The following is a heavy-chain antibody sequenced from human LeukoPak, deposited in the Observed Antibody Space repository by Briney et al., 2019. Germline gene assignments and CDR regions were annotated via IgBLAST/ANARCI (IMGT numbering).Heavy chain of an antibody. CDR2: INHSGST. V-gene: IGHV4-34*01. CDR1: GGSFSGYY. Sequence: SETLSLTCAVYGGSFSGYYWSWIRQPPGKGLEWIGEINHSGSTNYNPSLKSRVTISVDTSKNQFSLKLSSVTAADTAVYYCARVPRVYATPRGCFDYWGQGTLVTVSS. D-gene: IGHD2-8*01. CDR3: ARVPRVYATPRGCFDY. J-gene: IGHJ4*02.